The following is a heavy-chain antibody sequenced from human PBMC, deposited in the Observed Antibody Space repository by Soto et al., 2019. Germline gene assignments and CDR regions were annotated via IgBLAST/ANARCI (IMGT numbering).Heavy chain of an antibody. CDR2: ISGGSGTI. CDR1: GFTFSSYA. Sequence: PGGSLRLSCAASGFTFSSYAMSWVRQAPGKGLEWVSFISGGSGTIYYADSVEGRFTVSRDNARNSVSLQMDSLRDEDAAVYYCARIKLVEWFFINVDVYDMDVWGQGTPVTVSS. J-gene: IGHJ6*02. V-gene: IGHV3-48*02. CDR3: ARIKLVEWFFINVDVYDMDV. D-gene: IGHD3-3*01.